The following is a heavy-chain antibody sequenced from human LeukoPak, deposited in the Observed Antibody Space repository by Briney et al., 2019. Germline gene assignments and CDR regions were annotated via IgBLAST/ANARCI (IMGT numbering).Heavy chain of an antibody. V-gene: IGHV1-8*01. D-gene: IGHD1-1*01. Sequence: ASVKVSCKASGYTFTSREINWVRQATGQGLEWMGYVNAKSGDTGYAQKFQGRVTMTRNTSISTAYMELSSLRSEDTAVYYCARGGVRAGTGGLDPWGQGTLVTVSS. J-gene: IGHJ5*02. CDR2: VNAKSGDT. CDR1: GYTFTSRE. CDR3: ARGGVRAGTGGLDP.